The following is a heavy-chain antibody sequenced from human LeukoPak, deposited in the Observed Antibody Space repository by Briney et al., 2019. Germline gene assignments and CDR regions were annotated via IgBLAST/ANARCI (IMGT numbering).Heavy chain of an antibody. D-gene: IGHD4-23*01. CDR2: ISYDGSNK. Sequence: GGSLRLSCAASGFTFSSYAMHWVRQAPGKGLEWVAVISYDGSNKYYADSVKGRFTISRDNSKNTLYLQMNSLRAEDTAVYYCARENYRGNFEGGYFDYWGQGTLVTVSS. J-gene: IGHJ4*02. CDR3: ARENYRGNFEGGYFDY. CDR1: GFTFSSYA. V-gene: IGHV3-30*04.